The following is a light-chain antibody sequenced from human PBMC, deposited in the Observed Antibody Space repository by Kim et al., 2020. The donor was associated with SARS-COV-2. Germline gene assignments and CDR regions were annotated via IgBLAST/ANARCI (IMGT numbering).Light chain of an antibody. CDR3: QQYNNWPYT. Sequence: EIVVTQSPATLSVSPGERATLSCRASQSVSSNLAWYQQKPGQAPSFLIYGASTRATGIPARFSGSGSGTEFTLTISSLQSEDFAVYYCQQYNNWPYTFGQGTKLEI. J-gene: IGKJ2*01. CDR1: QSVSSN. V-gene: IGKV3D-15*01. CDR2: GAS.